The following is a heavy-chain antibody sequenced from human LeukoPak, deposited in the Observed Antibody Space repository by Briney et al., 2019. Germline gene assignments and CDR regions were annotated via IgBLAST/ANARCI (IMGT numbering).Heavy chain of an antibody. CDR2: MNPNSGNT. CDR1: GYTFTSYY. V-gene: IGHV1-8*02. J-gene: IGHJ4*02. D-gene: IGHD5-24*01. CDR3: ARWLQDFFDY. Sequence: SSVKVSCKASGYTFTSYYMHWVRQAPGQGLEWMGWMNPNSGNTGYAQKFQGRVTMTRNTSISTACMELSSLRSEDTAVYYCARWLQDFFDYWGQGTLVTVSS.